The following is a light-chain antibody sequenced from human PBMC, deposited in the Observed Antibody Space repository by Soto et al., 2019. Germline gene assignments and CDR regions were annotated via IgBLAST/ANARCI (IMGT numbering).Light chain of an antibody. V-gene: IGKV1-39*01. J-gene: IGKJ1*01. CDR1: QSISSW. Sequence: DIQMTQSPSTLSASVGDRVTITCRASQSISSWVAWYQQKPGKAPKLLIYAASSLQSGVPSRFSGTKSGTNFSLTISRLQPEDFATYYCQQSYDTPRTFGQGTKVE. CDR2: AAS. CDR3: QQSYDTPRT.